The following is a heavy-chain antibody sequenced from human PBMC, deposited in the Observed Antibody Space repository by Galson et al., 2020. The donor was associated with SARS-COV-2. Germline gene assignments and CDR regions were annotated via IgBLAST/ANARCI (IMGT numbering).Heavy chain of an antibody. CDR2: IYTSGST. CDR1: GGSISSYY. D-gene: IGHD3-22*01. CDR3: ARDGLEDSSGYVYLWEHLFDY. J-gene: IGHJ4*02. V-gene: IGHV4-4*07. Sequence: SETLSLTCTVSGGSISSYYWSWIRQPAGKGLEWIGRIYTSGSTNYNPSLKSRVTMSVDTSKNQFSLKLSSVTAADTAVYYFARDGLEDSSGYVYLWEHLFDYCGQGTVVTVSS.